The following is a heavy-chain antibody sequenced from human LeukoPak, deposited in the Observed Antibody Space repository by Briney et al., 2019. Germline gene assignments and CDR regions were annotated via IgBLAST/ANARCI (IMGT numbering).Heavy chain of an antibody. D-gene: IGHD3-22*01. J-gene: IGHJ4*02. CDR3: AGGYYFPYYFDY. Sequence: SETLSLTCTVSGGSISSYYWSWIRQSPGKGLEWIGYIYYSGSTNYNPSLKSRVTISVDTSKNQFSLKLSSVTAADTAVYYCAGGYYFPYYFDYWGQGTLVTVSS. CDR1: GGSISSYY. V-gene: IGHV4-59*01. CDR2: IYYSGST.